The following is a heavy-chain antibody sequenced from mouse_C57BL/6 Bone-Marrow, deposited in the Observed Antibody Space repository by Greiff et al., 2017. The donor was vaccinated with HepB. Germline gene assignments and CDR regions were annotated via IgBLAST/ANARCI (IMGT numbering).Heavy chain of an antibody. CDR2: IRNKANGYTT. J-gene: IGHJ2*01. D-gene: IGHD1-1*01. Sequence: EVNVVESGGGLVQPGGSLSLSCAASGFTFTDYYMSWVRQPPGKALEWLGFIRNKANGYTTEYSASVKGRFTISRDNSQSILYLQMNALRAEDSATYYCARYTTTGNFDYWGQGTTLTVSS. V-gene: IGHV7-3*01. CDR1: GFTFTDYY. CDR3: ARYTTTGNFDY.